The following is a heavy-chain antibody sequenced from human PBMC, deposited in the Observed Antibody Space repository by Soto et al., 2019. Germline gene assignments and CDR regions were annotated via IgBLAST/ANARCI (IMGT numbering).Heavy chain of an antibody. Sequence: GGPLRLSWAVSGRTLSTAWTTWFRQDPGKGLAWVGRIKSNSHGGTTDFPAPVKGSFAISRDDSKSIAHMETNSLNIEDTAVYYCSTDSYTALTVVRLDNWGRGILVTVSS. V-gene: IGHV3-15*07. CDR3: STDSYTALTVVRLDN. J-gene: IGHJ4*01. CDR1: GRTLSTAW. D-gene: IGHD3-22*01. CDR2: IKSNSHGGTT.